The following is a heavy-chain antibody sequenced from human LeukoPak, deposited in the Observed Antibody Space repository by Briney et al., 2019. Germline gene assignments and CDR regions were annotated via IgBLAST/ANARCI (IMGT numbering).Heavy chain of an antibody. V-gene: IGHV4-34*01. D-gene: IGHD6-6*01. Sequence: GSLRLSCAASGFTFSSYWMSWVRQPPGKGLEWIGEINHSGSTNYNPSLKSRVTISIDTSKSQFSLNLTSVTAADTAVYYCARAMSIAARLQTIFDYWGQGTLVTVSS. J-gene: IGHJ4*02. CDR3: ARAMSIAARLQTIFDY. CDR1: GFTFSSYW. CDR2: INHSGST.